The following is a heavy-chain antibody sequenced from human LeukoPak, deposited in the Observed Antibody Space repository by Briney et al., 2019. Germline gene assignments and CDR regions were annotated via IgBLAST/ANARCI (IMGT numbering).Heavy chain of an antibody. CDR3: AKYGYSYGGNYYGLDV. D-gene: IGHD5-18*01. J-gene: IGHJ6*02. V-gene: IGHV3-23*01. Sequence: GGSLSLSCAASGVTFSSEAMIWVRRARGKGLEWVSALSGSGGSTYYADSVKGRFTISRDNSKNTLYLQMNSLRAEDTAVYYCAKYGYSYGGNYYGLDVWGQGTTVTVSS. CDR1: GVTFSSEA. CDR2: LSGSGGST.